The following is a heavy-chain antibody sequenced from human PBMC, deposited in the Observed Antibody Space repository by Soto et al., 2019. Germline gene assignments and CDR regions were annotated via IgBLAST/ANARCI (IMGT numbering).Heavy chain of an antibody. J-gene: IGHJ6*02. CDR3: ARWEYYLSGSYYYYGMDV. V-gene: IGHV4-34*01. CDR1: GGSFSGYY. Sequence: PSETLSLTCAVYGGSFSGYYWSWIRQPPGKGLEWLGEINHSGSTNYNPSLKSRVTISVDTSKNQFSLKLSSVTAADTAVYYCARWEYYLSGSYYYYGMDVWGQGTTVTVA. CDR2: INHSGST. D-gene: IGHD3-10*01.